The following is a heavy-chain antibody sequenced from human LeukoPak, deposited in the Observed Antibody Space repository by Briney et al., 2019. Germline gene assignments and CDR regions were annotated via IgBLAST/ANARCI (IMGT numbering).Heavy chain of an antibody. CDR3: ATSGSYYEYFQH. D-gene: IGHD1-26*01. CDR2: IIPILGIA. CDR1: GSTFSSYA. V-gene: IGHV1-69*04. J-gene: IGHJ1*01. Sequence: SVKVSCKASGSTFSSYAISWVRQAPGQGLEWMGRIIPILGIANYAQKFQGRVTITADKSTSTAYMELSSLRSEDTAVYYCATSGSYYEYFQHWGQGTLVTVSS.